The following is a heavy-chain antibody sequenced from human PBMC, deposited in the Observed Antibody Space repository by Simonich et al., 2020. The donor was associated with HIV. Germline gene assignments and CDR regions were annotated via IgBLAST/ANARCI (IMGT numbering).Heavy chain of an antibody. CDR3: GRTNYGSGIDY. D-gene: IGHD3-10*01. CDR1: GYSVSSAYY. CDR2: YHHGSS. V-gene: IGHV4-38-2*01. Sequence: QVQLQESGPGLVKPSETLSLTCAVSGYSVSSAYYWGWIRQPPGKGLEWIGTYHHGSSHYHPSLKSRLTISVDMSKNQVYLNLSSVTAADTAVYYCGRTNYGSGIDYWCQGTLVTVSS. J-gene: IGHJ4*02.